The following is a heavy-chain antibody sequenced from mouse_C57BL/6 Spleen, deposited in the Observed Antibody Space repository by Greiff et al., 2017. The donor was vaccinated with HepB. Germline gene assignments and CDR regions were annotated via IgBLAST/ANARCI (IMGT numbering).Heavy chain of an antibody. CDR3: ARNYDYDLYYFDY. CDR2: INPNNGGT. CDR1: GYTFTDYN. J-gene: IGHJ2*01. Sequence: EVKLQESGPELVKPGASVKIPCKASGYTFTDYNMDWVKQSHGKSLEWIGDINPNNGGTIYNQKFKGKATLTVDKSSSTAYMELRSLTSEDTAVYDCARNYDYDLYYFDYWGQGTTLTVSS. V-gene: IGHV1-18*01. D-gene: IGHD2-4*01.